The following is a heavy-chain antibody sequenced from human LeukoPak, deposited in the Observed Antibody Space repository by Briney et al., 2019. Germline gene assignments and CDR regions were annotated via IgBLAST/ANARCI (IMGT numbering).Heavy chain of an antibody. J-gene: IGHJ4*02. CDR3: ARRSRITMVRGVIIAGYYFDY. CDR1: GGSFSGYY. CDR2: INHSGST. D-gene: IGHD3-10*01. Sequence: SETLSLTCAVYGGSFSGYYWSWIRQPPGKGLEWIGEINHSGSTNYNPSLKSRVTISVDTSKNQFSLKLSSVTAADTAVYYCARRSRITMVRGVIIAGYYFDYWGQGTLVTVSS. V-gene: IGHV4-34*01.